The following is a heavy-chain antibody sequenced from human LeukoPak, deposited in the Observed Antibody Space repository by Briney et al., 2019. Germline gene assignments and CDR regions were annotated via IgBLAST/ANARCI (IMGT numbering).Heavy chain of an antibody. CDR2: ISSSSSYI. D-gene: IGHD3-10*01. CDR1: GFTFSSYS. J-gene: IGHJ4*02. Sequence: GGSLRLSCAASGFTFSSYSMNWVCQAPGKGLEWVSSISSSSSYIYYADSVKGRSTITRDNAKNSLYLQMNSLRAEDTAVYYCARNGGSGSYADWGQGTLVTVSS. CDR3: ARNGGSGSYAD. V-gene: IGHV3-21*01.